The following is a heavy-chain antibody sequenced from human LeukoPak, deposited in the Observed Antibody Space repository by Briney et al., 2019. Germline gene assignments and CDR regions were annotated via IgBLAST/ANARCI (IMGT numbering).Heavy chain of an antibody. CDR2: IIPILGIA. CDR1: GGTFSSYA. V-gene: IGHV1-69*04. D-gene: IGHD3-16*02. CDR3: AREVIPNWFDP. J-gene: IGHJ5*02. Sequence: ASVKASCKASGGTFSSYAISWVRQAPGQGLEWMGRIIPILGIANYAQKFQGRVTITADKSTSTAYMELSSLRSEDTAVYYCAREVIPNWFDPWGQGTLVTVSS.